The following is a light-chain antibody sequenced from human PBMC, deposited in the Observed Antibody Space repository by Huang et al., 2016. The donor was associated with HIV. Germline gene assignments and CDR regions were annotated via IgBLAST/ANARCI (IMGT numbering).Light chain of an antibody. J-gene: IGKJ2*01. CDR2: STS. V-gene: IGKV1-39*01. Sequence: DIQMTQSPSSLSASVGDRVTISCRASQSISIYLNWYPQRPGRAPKLLIYSTSNLQSGVPSRFRGIGSGTNFTLTISSLQPEDFATYYCQQSYSTPRMYTFGQGTKLEIK. CDR3: QQSYSTPRMYT. CDR1: QSISIY.